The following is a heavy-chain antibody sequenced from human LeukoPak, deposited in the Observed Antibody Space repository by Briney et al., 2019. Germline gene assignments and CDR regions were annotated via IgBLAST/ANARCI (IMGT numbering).Heavy chain of an antibody. J-gene: IGHJ4*02. CDR3: ARLLAGCPGGRCRAHFDY. D-gene: IGHD2-15*01. Sequence: SETLSLSCSVSGDSLNSNYWSWMRQPPGKGLEWIGYIYYGGSTNYNPPLKSRVSMSVDTSKNQFSLNLSSVTAADTAVYHCARLLAGCPGGRCRAHFDYWGQGTLVTVSS. CDR1: GDSLNSNY. CDR2: IYYGGST. V-gene: IGHV4-59*01.